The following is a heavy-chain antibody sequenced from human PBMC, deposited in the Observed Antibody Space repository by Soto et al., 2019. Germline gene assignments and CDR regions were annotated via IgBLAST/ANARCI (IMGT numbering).Heavy chain of an antibody. CDR1: GFTFSSYA. Sequence: EVQLLESGGGLVQPGGSLRLSCAASGFTFSSYAMSWVRQAPGKGLEWVSAIGVSGDTTYYADSVKGRFTISRENSKNTLYLQMGGLRAEETAVYYCAKVRRFGELRSLYWGQGTLVTVSS. CDR3: AKVRRFGELRSLY. V-gene: IGHV3-23*01. CDR2: IGVSGDTT. J-gene: IGHJ4*02. D-gene: IGHD3-10*01.